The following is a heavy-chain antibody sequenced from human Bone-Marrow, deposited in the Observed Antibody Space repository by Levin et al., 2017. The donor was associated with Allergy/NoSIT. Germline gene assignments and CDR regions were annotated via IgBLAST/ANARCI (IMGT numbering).Heavy chain of an antibody. CDR1: GYSFSDYY. CDR2: VTPANGGT. CDR3: ARHRATDTYYFYGMDV. D-gene: IGHD2-21*02. J-gene: IGHJ6*02. V-gene: IGHV1-2*02. Sequence: ASVKVSCKASGYSFSDYYIHWVRQVPGQGLEWIGWVTPANGGTYYSPNFEGRVTMARDTSITTAYMELSSLRSDDTAVYFCARHRATDTYYFYGMDVWGQGTAVTVSS.